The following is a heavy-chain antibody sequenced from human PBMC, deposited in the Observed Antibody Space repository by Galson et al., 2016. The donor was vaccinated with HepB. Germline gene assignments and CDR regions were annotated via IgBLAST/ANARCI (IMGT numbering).Heavy chain of an antibody. J-gene: IGHJ4*02. CDR3: ARDLSGRSVAAAYYFDY. D-gene: IGHD6-13*01. Sequence: CAISGDSVSSNSASWNWIRQSPSRGLEWLGRTYYRSKWFYDYADFVKSRMAISPDTSKNQFSLQLNSVTPEDTAVYYCARDLSGRSVAAAYYFDYWGQGTLVTVSS. CDR1: GDSVSSNSAS. CDR2: TYYRSKWFY. V-gene: IGHV6-1*01.